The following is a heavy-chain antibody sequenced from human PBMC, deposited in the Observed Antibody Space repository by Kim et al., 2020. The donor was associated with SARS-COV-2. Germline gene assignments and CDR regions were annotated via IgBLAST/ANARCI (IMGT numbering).Heavy chain of an antibody. J-gene: IGHJ6*02. Sequence: YNPARNSRVTISVDTSKNQFSLKLSSVTAADTAVYYCARLSRTGDGMDVWGQGTTVTVSS. D-gene: IGHD1-1*01. CDR3: ARLSRTGDGMDV. V-gene: IGHV4-39*01.